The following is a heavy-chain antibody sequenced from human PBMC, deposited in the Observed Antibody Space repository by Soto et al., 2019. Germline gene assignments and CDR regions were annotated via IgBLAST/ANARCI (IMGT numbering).Heavy chain of an antibody. CDR1: GFIFENFG. V-gene: IGHV3-23*01. D-gene: IGHD1-26*01. Sequence: PGGSLRLSCAASGFIFENFGMSWVRQAPGKGLEWISSIRGSGFKKYYADSVKGRFTISRDNSESTVYLELNNLSAEDTAVYHCAKNQGVELVPLATVDWFDPWGQGSVVTVSS. J-gene: IGHJ5*02. CDR2: IRGSGFKK. CDR3: AKNQGVELVPLATVDWFDP.